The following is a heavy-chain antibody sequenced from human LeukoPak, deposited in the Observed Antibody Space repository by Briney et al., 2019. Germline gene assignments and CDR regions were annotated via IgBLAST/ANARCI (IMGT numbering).Heavy chain of an antibody. Sequence: AISSNGGSIYYANSVKGRFTISRDNSKNTLYLQMGSLRAEDMAVYYCATDHCSGGSCYGGYWGQGTLVTVSS. CDR3: ATDHCSGGSCYGGY. V-gene: IGHV3-64*01. J-gene: IGHJ4*02. D-gene: IGHD2-15*01. CDR2: ISSNGGSI.